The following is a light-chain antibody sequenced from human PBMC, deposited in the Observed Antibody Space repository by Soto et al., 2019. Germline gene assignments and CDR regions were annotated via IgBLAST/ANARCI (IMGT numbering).Light chain of an antibody. Sequence: EIVLTQSPATLSLSPGERATLSCRASQSVSSYLAWYQQKPGQAPRLLIYDASNRATGIPARFSGSGSGTDFTLTISSLEPEYFAVYYCQQRSNQLTFGGGTKVEIK. CDR1: QSVSSY. J-gene: IGKJ4*01. CDR2: DAS. CDR3: QQRSNQLT. V-gene: IGKV3-11*01.